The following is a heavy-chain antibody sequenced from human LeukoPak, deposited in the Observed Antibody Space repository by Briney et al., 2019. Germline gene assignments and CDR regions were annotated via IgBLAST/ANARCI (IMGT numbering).Heavy chain of an antibody. Sequence: PGGSLRLSCVDSGFTFSSFAMSWVRQAPGRGLEWVSTISGSGGYTYYADSVKGRFTISRDKSKNPLYLQMNSLRVEDTAVYYCAKDRAGYSGYGFDYWGQGTLVTVSS. CDR3: AKDRAGYSGYGFDY. CDR1: GFTFSSFA. J-gene: IGHJ4*02. CDR2: ISGSGGYT. V-gene: IGHV3-23*01. D-gene: IGHD5-12*01.